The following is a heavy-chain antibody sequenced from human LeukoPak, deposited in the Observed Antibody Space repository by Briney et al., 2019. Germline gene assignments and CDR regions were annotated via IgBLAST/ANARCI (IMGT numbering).Heavy chain of an antibody. CDR1: GFTFSGYG. CDR3: ASNKRRDGYNC. CDR2: VRYDSSNK. D-gene: IGHD5-24*01. J-gene: IGHJ4*02. Sequence: PGGSLRLSCAASGFTFSGYGMHWVRQAPGKGLEWVAFVRYDSSNKYYADSVKGRFTVSRDNSKNMLYLQMNSLRAEDTAVYYCASNKRRDGYNCWGQGTLVTVSS. V-gene: IGHV3-30*02.